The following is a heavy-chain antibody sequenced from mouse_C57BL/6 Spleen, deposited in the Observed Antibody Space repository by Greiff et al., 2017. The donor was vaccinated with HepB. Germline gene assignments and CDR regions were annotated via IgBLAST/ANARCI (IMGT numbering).Heavy chain of an antibody. D-gene: IGHD1-1*01. CDR3: ARRENYYGSSYAWFAC. CDR1: GYTFTSYW. V-gene: IGHV1-64*01. Sequence: QVQLQQPGAELVKPGASVKLSCKASGYTFTSYWMHWVKQRPGQGLEWIGMIHPNSGSTNYNEKFKSKATLTVDKSSSTAYMQLSSLTSEDSAVYYCARRENYYGSSYAWFACWGQGTLVTVSA. J-gene: IGHJ3*01. CDR2: IHPNSGST.